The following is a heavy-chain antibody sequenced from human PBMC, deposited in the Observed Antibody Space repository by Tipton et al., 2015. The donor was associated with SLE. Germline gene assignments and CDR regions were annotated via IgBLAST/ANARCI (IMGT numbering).Heavy chain of an antibody. D-gene: IGHD3-3*01. CDR3: AAQDFWSGSPHCIYYFAMNV. Sequence: QLVQSGPEVKKPGASVKVSCKASGYTFTSYEINWVRQATGQGLEWMGWMNPSRGNTVYAQKFQGRITMTRNTSITTAYMELSSLRSEETALYYCAAQDFWSGSPHCIYYFAMNVWGHRTTVAVSS. CDR2: MNPSRGNT. V-gene: IGHV1-8*01. J-gene: IGHJ6*02. CDR1: GYTFTSYE.